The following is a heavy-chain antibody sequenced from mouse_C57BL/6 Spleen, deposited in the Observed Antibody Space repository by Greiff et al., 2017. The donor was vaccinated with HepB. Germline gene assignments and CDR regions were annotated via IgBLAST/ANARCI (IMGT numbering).Heavy chain of an antibody. CDR3: GRGVTTVVGSYVDY. J-gene: IGHJ2*01. CDR1: GYTFTSYW. D-gene: IGHD1-1*01. Sequence: VQLQQPGAELVKPGASVKLSCKASGYTFTSYWITWVKQRPGQGLEWIGDIYPGSGSTNYNEKFKSKATLTVDTSSSTAYMQLSSLTSEDSAVYYCGRGVTTVVGSYVDYWGQGTTHTVSS. CDR2: IYPGSGST. V-gene: IGHV1-55*01.